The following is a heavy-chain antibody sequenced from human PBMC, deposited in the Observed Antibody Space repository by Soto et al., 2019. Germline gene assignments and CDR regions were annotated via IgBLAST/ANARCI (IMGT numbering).Heavy chain of an antibody. CDR1: GFAFSRSA. V-gene: IGHV3-23*01. D-gene: IGHD3-16*01. CDR3: AKGGYRHAYD. J-gene: IGHJ4*02. Sequence: EVQLLESGGGLIQPGGSLRLSCAPSGFAFSRSAMAWVRQAPEKGLEWVSSISEGGGTTFYAGSVEGRFTISRDNSKNTLYLQMNSVRADDTAVYYCAKGGYRHAYDWGRGTLVTVSS. CDR2: ISEGGGTT.